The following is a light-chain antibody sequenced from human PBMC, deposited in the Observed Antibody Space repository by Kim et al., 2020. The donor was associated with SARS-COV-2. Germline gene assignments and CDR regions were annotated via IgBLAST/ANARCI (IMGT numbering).Light chain of an antibody. V-gene: IGLV3-1*01. CDR2: KDD. CDR1: KLGEKY. J-gene: IGLJ1*01. CDR3: QVWEEKTGF. Sequence: SYELTQPPSVSVSPGQTASITCSVDKLGEKYVHWYQQKAGQSPVLVIHKDDRRPSGIPERFSGSNSGGTATLTISGTQTVDEADYYCQVWEEKTGFFGTG.